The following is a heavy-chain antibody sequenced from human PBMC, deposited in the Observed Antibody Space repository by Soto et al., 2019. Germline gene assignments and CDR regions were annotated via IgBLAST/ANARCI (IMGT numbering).Heavy chain of an antibody. CDR3: ARDTSGDYFYYYMDV. CDR1: GFTFNTYN. Sequence: GGSLRLSCVASGFTFNTYNMNWVRQAPGKGLEWVSYLSNSGNTIYYADSVKGRFTSSRDNANNLLYLQMSSLSAEDTAVYYCARDTSGDYFYYYMDVWGKGTTVTVSS. J-gene: IGHJ6*03. CDR2: LSNSGNTI. D-gene: IGHD4-17*01. V-gene: IGHV3-48*01.